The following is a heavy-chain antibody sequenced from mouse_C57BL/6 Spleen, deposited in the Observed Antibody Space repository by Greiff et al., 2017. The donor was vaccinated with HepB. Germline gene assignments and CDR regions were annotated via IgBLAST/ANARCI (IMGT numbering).Heavy chain of an antibody. J-gene: IGHJ2*01. CDR2: IDPSDSYT. CDR3: ARTQAGAFDY. D-gene: IGHD3-1*01. Sequence: VQLKQPGAELVKPGASVKLSCKASGYTFTSYWMQWVKQRPGQGLEWIGEIDPSDSYTNYNQKFKGKATLTVDTSSSTAYMQLSSLTSEDSAVYYCARTQAGAFDYWGQGTTLTVSS. V-gene: IGHV1-50*01. CDR1: GYTFTSYW.